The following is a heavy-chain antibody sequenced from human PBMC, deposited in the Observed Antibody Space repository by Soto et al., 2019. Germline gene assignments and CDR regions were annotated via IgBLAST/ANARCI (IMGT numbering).Heavy chain of an antibody. CDR2: INHSGST. Sequence: PSETLSLTCAVYGGSLSGYYWSWIRQPPGKGLEWIGEINHSGSTNYNPSLKSRVTISVDTSKNQFSLKLSSVTAADTAVYYCARGRIAARRRARWFDPWGQGTLVTVSS. V-gene: IGHV4-34*01. CDR3: ARGRIAARRRARWFDP. CDR1: GGSLSGYY. D-gene: IGHD6-6*01. J-gene: IGHJ5*02.